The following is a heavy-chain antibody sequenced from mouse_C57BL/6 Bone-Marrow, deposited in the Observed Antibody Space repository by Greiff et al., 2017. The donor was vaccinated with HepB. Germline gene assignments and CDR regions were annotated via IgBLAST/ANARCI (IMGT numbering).Heavy chain of an antibody. CDR1: GYTFTSYG. D-gene: IGHD2-3*01. CDR3: ASPPLDGYQGGFAY. V-gene: IGHV1-81*01. J-gene: IGHJ3*01. CDR2: IYPRSGNT. Sequence: QVQLQQSGAELARPGASVKLSCKASGYTFTSYGISWVKQRTGQGLEWLGEIYPRSGNTYYNEKFQGKATLTADKSSSTAYMELRSLTSEDSAVYFCASPPLDGYQGGFAYWGQGTLVTVSA.